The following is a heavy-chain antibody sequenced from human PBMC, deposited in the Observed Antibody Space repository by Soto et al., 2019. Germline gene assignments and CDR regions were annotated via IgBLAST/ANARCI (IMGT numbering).Heavy chain of an antibody. J-gene: IGHJ3*02. CDR3: ARFRGYGDYRHRGGAFDI. CDR1: GGTFSSYA. CDR2: IIPIFGTA. Sequence: QVQLVQSGAEGKKPGSSVKVSCKASGGTFSSYAISWVRQAPGQGLEWMGGIIPIFGTANYAQKFQGRVTITADEATSTDYMELSSLSAEDTAVYHCARFRGYGDYRHRGGAFDIWGQGTMVPVSS. D-gene: IGHD4-17*01. V-gene: IGHV1-69*01.